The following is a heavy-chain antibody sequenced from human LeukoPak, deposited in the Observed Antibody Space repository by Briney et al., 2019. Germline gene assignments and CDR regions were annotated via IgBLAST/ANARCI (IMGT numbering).Heavy chain of an antibody. D-gene: IGHD1-26*01. J-gene: IGHJ4*02. Sequence: GRSLRLSCAASGFTFSTYTMNWVRQAPGKGLEWVSSIDSSGSYMWYADSMKGRFTISRDNAKNSLYLQMNSLRDEDTAVYYCARDRPDVVGAKDCWGQGTLVTVSS. V-gene: IGHV3-21*01. CDR1: GFTFSTYT. CDR3: ARDRPDVVGAKDC. CDR2: IDSSGSYM.